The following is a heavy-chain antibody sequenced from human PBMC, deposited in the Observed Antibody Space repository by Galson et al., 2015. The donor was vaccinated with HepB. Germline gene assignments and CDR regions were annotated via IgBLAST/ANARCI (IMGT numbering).Heavy chain of an antibody. D-gene: IGHD6-19*01. CDR2: ISGSGGST. J-gene: IGHJ6*02. Sequence: SLRLCCAASGFTFGSYAMIWVRQAPGKGLVWVSAISGSGGSTYYADSVKGRFTISRDTSKTTLYLQMNSLRAEDTAVYYCAKQGVAGTPRHRGYYYGMDVWGQGTTVTVSS. V-gene: IGHV3-23*01. CDR1: GFTFGSYA. CDR3: AKQGVAGTPRHRGYYYGMDV.